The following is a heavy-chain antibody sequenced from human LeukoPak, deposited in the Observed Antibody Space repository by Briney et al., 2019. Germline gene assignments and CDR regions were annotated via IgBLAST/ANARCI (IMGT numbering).Heavy chain of an antibody. CDR1: GGSISGFH. CDR2: VFYSGGT. Sequence: PSETLSLTCTVSGGSISGFHWSWIRQPPGKGLEYIGDVFYSGGTNYNSSLKSRLTISVDTSRNQFSLKLSSVTAADTAVYYCARGGYGDYVSFWGQGTLVTVSS. D-gene: IGHD4-17*01. V-gene: IGHV4-59*12. CDR3: ARGGYGDYVSF. J-gene: IGHJ4*02.